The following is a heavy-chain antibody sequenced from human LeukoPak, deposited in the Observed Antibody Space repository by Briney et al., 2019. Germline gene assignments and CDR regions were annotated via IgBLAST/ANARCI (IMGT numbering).Heavy chain of an antibody. V-gene: IGHV1-2*02. CDR2: INPNSGGT. CDR1: GYTFTGYY. CDR3: ARASSWTKEFDY. J-gene: IGHJ4*02. Sequence: ASVKVSCKASGYTFTGYYMHWVRQAPGQGPEWMGWINPNSGGTNYAQKFQGRVTMTRDTSISTAYMELSRLRSDDTAVYYCARASSWTKEFDYWGQGTLVTVSS. D-gene: IGHD6-13*01.